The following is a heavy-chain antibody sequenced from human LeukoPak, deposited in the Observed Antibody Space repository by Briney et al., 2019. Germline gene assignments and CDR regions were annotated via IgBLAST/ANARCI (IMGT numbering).Heavy chain of an antibody. D-gene: IGHD4-23*01. CDR2: ISYDGSNK. CDR1: GFTFSSYG. Sequence: GGSLRLCCAASGFTFSSYGMHWVRQAPGKGLEWVAVISYDGSNKYYADSVKGRFTISRDNSKNTLYLQMNSLRAEDTAVYYCATGKVDYWGQGTLVTVSS. V-gene: IGHV3-30*03. CDR3: ATGKVDY. J-gene: IGHJ4*02.